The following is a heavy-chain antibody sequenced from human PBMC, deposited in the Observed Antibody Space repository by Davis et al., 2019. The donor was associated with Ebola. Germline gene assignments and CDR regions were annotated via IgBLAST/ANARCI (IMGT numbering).Heavy chain of an antibody. D-gene: IGHD6-19*01. V-gene: IGHV4-59*01. CDR3: ARGGYSSGWFPFDY. CDR2: IYYSGST. CDR1: GGSISSYY. Sequence: MPLETLSPTFTVPGGSISSYYWSWIRQPPGKGLEWIGYIYYSGSTNYNPSLKSRVTISVDTSKNQFSLKLSSVTAADTAVYYCARGGYSSGWFPFDYWGQGTLVTVSS. J-gene: IGHJ4*02.